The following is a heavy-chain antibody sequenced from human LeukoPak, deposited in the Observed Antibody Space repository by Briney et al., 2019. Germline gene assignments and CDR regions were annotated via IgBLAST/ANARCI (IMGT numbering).Heavy chain of an antibody. V-gene: IGHV3-23*01. J-gene: IGHJ4*02. Sequence: GGSLRLSCVASGFTFSNHAMNWVRQAPGEGLEWVSSISANGINTYYADSVKGRFTISRDNSKNTLYLQMNSLRAEDAAVYYCARRITAASTYYFDYWGQGTLVPVSS. D-gene: IGHD6-25*01. CDR3: ARRITAASTYYFDY. CDR1: GFTFSNHA. CDR2: ISANGINT.